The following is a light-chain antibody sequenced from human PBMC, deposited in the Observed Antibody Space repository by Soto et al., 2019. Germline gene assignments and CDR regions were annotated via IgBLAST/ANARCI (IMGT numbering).Light chain of an antibody. V-gene: IGLV2-14*01. CDR3: CSYTTSSPYV. CDR2: EVT. Sequence: QSALTQPASVSGSPGQSITISCTGTRSDVGNYNYVSWYQQTPGKAPKLIIYEVTNRPSGVSERFSGSKSGNTASLTISGLQADDEADYYCCSYTTSSPYVFGTGTKLTVL. CDR1: RSDVGNYNY. J-gene: IGLJ1*01.